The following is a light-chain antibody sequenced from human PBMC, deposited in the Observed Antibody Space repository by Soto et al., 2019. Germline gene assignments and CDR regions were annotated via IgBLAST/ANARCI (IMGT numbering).Light chain of an antibody. J-gene: IGLJ1*01. CDR2: KDS. V-gene: IGLV3-25*02. CDR3: QSADSSGTYV. CDR1: ALPKQY. Sequence: SYELTQPPSVSASPGQTARITCSGDALPKQYAYWYQQKPGQAPVLVIYKDSERPSGIPERFSGSSSGTTVTLTISGVQAEDEADYHCQSADSSGTYVFGTGTKVTVL.